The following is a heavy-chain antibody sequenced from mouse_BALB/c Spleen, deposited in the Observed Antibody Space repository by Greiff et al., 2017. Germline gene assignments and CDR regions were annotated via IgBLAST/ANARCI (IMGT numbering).Heavy chain of an antibody. V-gene: IGHV6-6*02. Sequence: EVKLVESGGGLVQPGGSMKLSCVASGFTFSNYWMNWVRQSPEKGLEWVAEIRLKSNNYATHYAESVKGRFTISRDDSKSSVYLQMNNLRAEDTGIYYCTPTRGYAMDYWGQGTSVTVSS. CDR1: GFTFSNYW. CDR3: TPTRGYAMDY. J-gene: IGHJ4*01. CDR2: IRLKSNNYAT. D-gene: IGHD6-1*01.